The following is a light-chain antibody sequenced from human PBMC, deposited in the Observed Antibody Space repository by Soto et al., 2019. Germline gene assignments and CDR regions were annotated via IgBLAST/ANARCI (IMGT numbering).Light chain of an antibody. Sequence: QSVLTQPPSSSGTPGQRVTSSWSGSRSNIGSTTVNWYQQLPGTAPKLLIYSNNQRPSGVPDRFSGSKSGTSASLAISGLQSEDEADYYCAAWDDSLNGRVVFGGGTKLTVL. CDR1: RSNIGSTT. V-gene: IGLV1-44*01. J-gene: IGLJ2*01. CDR3: AAWDDSLNGRVV. CDR2: SNN.